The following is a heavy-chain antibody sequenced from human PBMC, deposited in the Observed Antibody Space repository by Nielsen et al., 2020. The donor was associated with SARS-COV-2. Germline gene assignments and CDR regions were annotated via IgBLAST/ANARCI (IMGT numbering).Heavy chain of an antibody. CDR3: AKDDVVRGDAFDI. CDR2: ISGSGGTT. CDR1: GFSFMNFA. V-gene: IGHV3-23*01. D-gene: IGHD3-10*01. J-gene: IGHJ3*02. Sequence: GGSLRLSCAASGFSFMNFAMNWVRQSPGTGLEWVSGISGSGGTTYYADSVKGRFAVSRDNSRNTLYLQMHSLRVEDTALYYCAKDDVVRGDAFDIWGQGTMVTVSS.